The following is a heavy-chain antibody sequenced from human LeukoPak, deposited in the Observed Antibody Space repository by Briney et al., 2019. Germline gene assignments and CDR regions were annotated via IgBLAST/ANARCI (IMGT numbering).Heavy chain of an antibody. D-gene: IGHD3-16*01. CDR3: AKGTFGGSYAGFDY. V-gene: IGHV3-23*01. Sequence: GGSLRLSCAASGFTFSSYAMSWVRPAPGKGLEWVSAISGSGGSTYYVDSVKGRFTISRDNSKNTLYLQMNSLRAEDTAVYYCAKGTFGGSYAGFDYWGQGTLVTVSS. CDR1: GFTFSSYA. J-gene: IGHJ4*02. CDR2: ISGSGGST.